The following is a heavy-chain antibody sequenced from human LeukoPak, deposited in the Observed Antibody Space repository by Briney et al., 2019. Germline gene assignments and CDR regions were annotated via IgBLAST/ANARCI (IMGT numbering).Heavy chain of an antibody. J-gene: IGHJ5*02. D-gene: IGHD1-26*01. CDR2: MHFSGST. CDR3: ARLSGSYYLGFDP. CDR1: GGSITSFSYY. Sequence: SETLSLTCSVSGGSITSFSYYWGWIRQPPGKGLEWIGNMHFSGSTYYNPSLKSRVTMSVDTSKSQFSLKLSSVTAADTAVYYCARLSGSYYLGFDPWGQGTLVTVSS. V-gene: IGHV4-39*07.